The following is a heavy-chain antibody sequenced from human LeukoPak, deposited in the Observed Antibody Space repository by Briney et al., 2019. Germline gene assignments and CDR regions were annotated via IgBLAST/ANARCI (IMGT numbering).Heavy chain of an antibody. J-gene: IGHJ4*02. D-gene: IGHD6-19*01. CDR2: ISSSRTYI. CDR1: GFTFSDYN. V-gene: IGHV3-21*01. CDR3: ARGSSGFDY. Sequence: GGSLRLSCAASGFTFSDYNMNWVRQAPGKGLEWVSSISSSRTYIYYADSVKGRFTISRDNAKNSLYLQMNSLRAEDTAVYYCARGSSGFDYWGQGTLVTVSS.